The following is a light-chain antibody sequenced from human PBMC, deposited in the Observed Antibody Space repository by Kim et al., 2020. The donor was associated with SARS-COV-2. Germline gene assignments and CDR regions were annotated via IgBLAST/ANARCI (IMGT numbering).Light chain of an antibody. CDR1: SSNIGSNT. CDR2: SNN. J-gene: IGLJ3*02. Sequence: ELTQPPSASGTPGQRVTISCSGSSSNIGSNTVNWYQQLPGTAPKLLIYSNNQRPSGVPDRFSGSKSGTSASLAISGLQSEDEADYYCAAWDDSLNAWV. CDR3: AAWDDSLNAWV. V-gene: IGLV1-44*01.